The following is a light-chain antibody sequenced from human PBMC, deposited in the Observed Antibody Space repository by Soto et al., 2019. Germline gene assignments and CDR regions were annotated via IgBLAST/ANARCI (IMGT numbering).Light chain of an antibody. V-gene: IGKV3-11*01. J-gene: IGKJ3*01. CDR2: DAS. CDR3: HQRGT. Sequence: ELVLTQSPATLSLSPGERATLSCRASQRIGHYLAWYQQKPGQAPRRLIYDASKRSTGIPARFSGSGSGADFALNISSREPEDFAVYYCHQRGTFGPGTTVAIK. CDR1: QRIGHY.